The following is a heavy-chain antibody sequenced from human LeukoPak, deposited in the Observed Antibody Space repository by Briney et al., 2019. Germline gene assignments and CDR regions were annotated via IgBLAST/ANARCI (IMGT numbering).Heavy chain of an antibody. J-gene: IGHJ4*02. Sequence: ASVKVSCKASGYTFTSYGISWVRQAPGQGLEWMGWINTNTGNPTYAQGFTGRFVFSLDTSVSTAYLQISSLKAEDTAVYYCARGIGYSGYPYYFDYWGQGTLVTVSS. D-gene: IGHD5-12*01. CDR3: ARGIGYSGYPYYFDY. CDR2: INTNTGNP. CDR1: GYTFTSYG. V-gene: IGHV7-4-1*02.